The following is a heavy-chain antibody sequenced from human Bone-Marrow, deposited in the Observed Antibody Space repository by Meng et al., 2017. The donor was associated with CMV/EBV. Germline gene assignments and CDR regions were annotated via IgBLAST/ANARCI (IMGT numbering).Heavy chain of an antibody. CDR1: GGSISSYY. Sequence: QVQLQESGPGLVTPSETLSLTCTVSGGSISSYYWSWIRQPPGKGLEWIGYIYYSGSTNYNPSLKSRVTISVDTSKNQFSLKLSSVTAADTAVYYCAREPTRSGPIDYWGQGTLVTVSS. D-gene: IGHD3-3*01. CDR2: IYYSGST. J-gene: IGHJ4*02. V-gene: IGHV4-59*01. CDR3: AREPTRSGPIDY.